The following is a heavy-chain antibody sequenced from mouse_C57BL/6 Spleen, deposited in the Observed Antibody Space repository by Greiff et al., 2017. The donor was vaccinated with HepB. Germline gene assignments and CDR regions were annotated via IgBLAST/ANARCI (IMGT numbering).Heavy chain of an antibody. CDR3: AAYYSNLYYFDY. CDR2: IDPSDSET. Sequence: QVQLQQPGAELVRPGSSVKLSCKASGYTFTSYWMHWVKQRPIQGLEWIGNIDPSDSETHYNQKFKDKATLTVDKSSSTAYMQLSSLTSEDSAVYYCAAYYSNLYYFDYWGQGTTLTVAS. V-gene: IGHV1-52*01. CDR1: GYTFTSYW. D-gene: IGHD2-5*01. J-gene: IGHJ2*01.